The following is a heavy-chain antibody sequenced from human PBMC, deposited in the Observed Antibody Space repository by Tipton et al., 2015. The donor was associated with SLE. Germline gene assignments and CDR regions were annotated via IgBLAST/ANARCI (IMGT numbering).Heavy chain of an antibody. Sequence: TLSLTCTVSGGSISSSSNYWGWIRQPPGKGLEWIGSIYHSGSTNYNPSLKSRLNISVAKSKNQFSLKLTSVTAADTAVYFCARRFFDGSGSIWGQGTLVTVSS. CDR2: IYHSGST. J-gene: IGHJ4*02. D-gene: IGHD3-22*01. V-gene: IGHV4-39*07. CDR3: ARRFFDGSGSI. CDR1: GGSISSSSNY.